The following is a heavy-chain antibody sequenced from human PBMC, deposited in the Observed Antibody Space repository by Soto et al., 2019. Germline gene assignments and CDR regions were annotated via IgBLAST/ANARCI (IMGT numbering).Heavy chain of an antibody. CDR1: GGSIGRDY. Sequence: SETLSLTCTVSGGSIGRDYWSWMRQPPGKGLEWIGYIYYSGSTNYNPSLKSRVTISVDRSKNQFSLKLSSVIAADTAVYYCARHGSCSGSSCYASFDYWGQGILVTVSS. D-gene: IGHD2-15*01. CDR3: ARHGSCSGSSCYASFDY. CDR2: IYYSGST. J-gene: IGHJ4*02. V-gene: IGHV4-59*08.